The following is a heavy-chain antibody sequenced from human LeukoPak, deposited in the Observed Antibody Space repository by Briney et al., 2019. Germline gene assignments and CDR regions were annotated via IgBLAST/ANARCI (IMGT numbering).Heavy chain of an antibody. CDR1: GGSISSYY. J-gene: IGHJ4*02. Sequence: SETLSLTCTVSGGSISSYYWSWIRQPPGKGLEWIGYIYYSGSTNYNPSLKSRVTMSVDTSKNQFSLKLSSVTAADTAVYYCARDQGYCSGGSCYSGVDYWGQGTLVTVSS. D-gene: IGHD2-15*01. CDR3: ARDQGYCSGGSCYSGVDY. V-gene: IGHV4-59*12. CDR2: IYYSGST.